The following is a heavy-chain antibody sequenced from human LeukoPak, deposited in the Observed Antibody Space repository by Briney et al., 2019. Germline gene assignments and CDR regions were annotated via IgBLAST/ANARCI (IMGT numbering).Heavy chain of an antibody. J-gene: IGHJ4*02. V-gene: IGHV4-61*01. Sequence: SETLSLTCTVSGGSISSSSYYWSWIRQPPGKGLEWIANIYHTGSTNYNPSLSSRVTISIDTAKNQFSLKLTSVTAADTAVYYCARRGRNSSGWQDYLWGQGTLVTVSS. CDR3: ARRGRNSSGWQDYL. D-gene: IGHD6-25*01. CDR2: IYHTGST. CDR1: GGSISSSSYY.